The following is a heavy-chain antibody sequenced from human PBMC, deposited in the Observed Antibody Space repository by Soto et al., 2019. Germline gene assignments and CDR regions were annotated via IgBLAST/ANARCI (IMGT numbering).Heavy chain of an antibody. CDR1: GGTFSSYA. J-gene: IGHJ4*02. Sequence: QVQLVQSGAEVKKPGSSVKVSCKACGGTFSSYAISWARQAPGQGLEWMGVFIPIVGTENYAQKFQGRVTITADESTSTAYMELSSLRSEDTAVYYCARDPRSREFDYWGQGTLVTVSS. V-gene: IGHV1-69*01. CDR2: FIPIVGTE. CDR3: ARDPRSREFDY. D-gene: IGHD1-26*01.